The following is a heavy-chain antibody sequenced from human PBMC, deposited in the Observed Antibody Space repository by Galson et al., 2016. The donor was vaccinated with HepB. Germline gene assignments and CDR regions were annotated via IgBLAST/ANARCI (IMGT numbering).Heavy chain of an antibody. CDR2: IKQDGGGK. V-gene: IGHV3-7*01. CDR3: AKMSESLTYYYGMDV. J-gene: IGHJ6*02. Sequence: SLRLSCAASGFTFSTYWMTWVRQAPGKGLEWVANIKQDGGGKYYVDSVKGRFTISRDNAEKSLYLQMNSLRAEDTAVYDCAKMSESLTYYYGMDVWGQGTTVTVSS. CDR1: GFTFSTYW. D-gene: IGHD1-26*01.